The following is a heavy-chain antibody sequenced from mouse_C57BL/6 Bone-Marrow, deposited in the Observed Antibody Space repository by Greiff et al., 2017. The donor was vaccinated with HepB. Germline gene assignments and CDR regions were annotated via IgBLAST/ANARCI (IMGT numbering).Heavy chain of an antibody. CDR1: GYTFTDYY. V-gene: IGHV1-26*01. J-gene: IGHJ4*01. CDR2: INPNNGGT. D-gene: IGHD2-5*01. CDR3: ARGHYSNYAMDY. Sequence: EVKLQQSGPELVKPGASVKISCKASGYTFTDYYMNWVKQSHGKSLEWIGDINPNNGGTSYNKKLKGKATLTVDKSSSTAYMELRSLTCEDSAVYYCARGHYSNYAMDYWGQGTSVTVSS.